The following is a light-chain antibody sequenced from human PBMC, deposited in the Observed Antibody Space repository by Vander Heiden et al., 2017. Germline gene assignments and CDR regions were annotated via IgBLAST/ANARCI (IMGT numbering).Light chain of an antibody. CDR3: QQSYSTLPFT. CDR2: AAS. Sequence: DIQMTQSPSSLSASVGDRVTITCRASQSISSYLNWYQQKPGKAPKLLIYAASSLQSGVPSRFSGSGSGTDFTLTISSLQPEDFATYYCQQSYSTLPFTFGPGTKVAIK. V-gene: IGKV1-39*01. CDR1: QSISSY. J-gene: IGKJ3*01.